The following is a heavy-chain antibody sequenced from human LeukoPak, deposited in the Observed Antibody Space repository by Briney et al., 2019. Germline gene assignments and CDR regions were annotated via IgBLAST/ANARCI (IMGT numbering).Heavy chain of an antibody. J-gene: IGHJ5*02. CDR1: GGSISSSNW. D-gene: IGHD6-19*01. Sequence: PSETLSLTCVVSGGSISSSNWWSWVRRPPGKGLEWIGEIYHSGSTYYNPSLKSRVTISVDTSKNQFSLKLSSVTAADTAVYYCARTYSSGWYYGIQDPTSGRRNWFDPWGQGTLVTVSS. CDR3: ARTYSSGWYYGIQDPTSGRRNWFDP. V-gene: IGHV4-4*02. CDR2: IYHSGST.